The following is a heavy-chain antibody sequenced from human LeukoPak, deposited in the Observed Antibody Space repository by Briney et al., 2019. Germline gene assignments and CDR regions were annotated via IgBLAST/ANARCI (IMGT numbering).Heavy chain of an antibody. CDR1: GYGFANYW. Sequence: AGESLKISCKGSGYGFANYWIGWVRQMPGKGLEWMGIIYPGDSDTRYSPSFQGQVTISADKSISTAYLQWSSLKASDTAMYYCARWTSLAVAGTVWFDPWGQGTLVTVSP. J-gene: IGHJ5*02. CDR2: IYPGDSDT. D-gene: IGHD6-19*01. V-gene: IGHV5-51*01. CDR3: ARWTSLAVAGTVWFDP.